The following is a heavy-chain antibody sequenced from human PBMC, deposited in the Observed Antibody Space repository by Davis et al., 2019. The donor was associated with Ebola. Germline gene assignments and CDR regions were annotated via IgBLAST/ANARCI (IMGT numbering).Heavy chain of an antibody. J-gene: IGHJ4*02. V-gene: IGHV3-66*04. D-gene: IGHD4-17*01. CDR3: AKQVNYGDYAWS. Sequence: GESLKISCAASGFTVSSNYMSWVRQAPGKGLEWVSVIYSGGSTYYADSVKGRFTISRDNSKNTLYLQMNSLRAEDTAVYYCAKQVNYGDYAWSWGQGTLVTVSS. CDR1: GFTVSSNY. CDR2: IYSGGST.